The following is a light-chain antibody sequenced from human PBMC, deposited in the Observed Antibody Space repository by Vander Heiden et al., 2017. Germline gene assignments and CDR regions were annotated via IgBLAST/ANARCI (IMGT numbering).Light chain of an antibody. CDR1: QSVSSY. V-gene: IGKV3-11*01. J-gene: IGKJ5*01. Sequence: EIVSVQSPATLSLSPGDRATLSCRASQSVSSYLAWYQQKPGQAPRLLIYDASNRATGIPARFSGSGSGTDFTLTISSLEPEDFAVYYCQQRSNWPVTFGQGTRLEIK. CDR2: DAS. CDR3: QQRSNWPVT.